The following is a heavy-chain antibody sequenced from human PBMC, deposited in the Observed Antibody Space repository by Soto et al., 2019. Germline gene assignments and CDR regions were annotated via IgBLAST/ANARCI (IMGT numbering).Heavy chain of an antibody. CDR2: INSDGSIT. Sequence: LRLSCAASGFTFSSNWMHWVRQSPGKGLVWVSRINSDGSITSYADSVKGQFTISRDNAKNTLYLQMNRLRAEDTAVYYCARGSSSWYVSFDYWGQGILVTVSS. V-gene: IGHV3-74*01. CDR3: ARGSSSWYVSFDY. J-gene: IGHJ4*02. D-gene: IGHD6-13*01. CDR1: GFTFSSNW.